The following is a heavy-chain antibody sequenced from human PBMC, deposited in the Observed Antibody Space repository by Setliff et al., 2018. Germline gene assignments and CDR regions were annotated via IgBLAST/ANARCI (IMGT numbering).Heavy chain of an antibody. V-gene: IGHV5-51*01. Sequence: GESLKISCKGSGYSVSSYWVGWVRQMPGKGLEWMGIIYPGDSDTRYSPSFQGQVTISADKSISTAYLPWSSLKASDTAMYYCAREGWGGPRAFDIWGQGTMVTVSS. CDR2: IYPGDSDT. CDR3: AREGWGGPRAFDI. CDR1: GYSVSSYW. D-gene: IGHD1-26*01. J-gene: IGHJ3*02.